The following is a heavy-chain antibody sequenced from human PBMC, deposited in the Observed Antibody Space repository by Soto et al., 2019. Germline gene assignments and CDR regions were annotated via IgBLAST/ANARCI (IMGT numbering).Heavy chain of an antibody. CDR1: GGTLSSYT. D-gene: IGHD6-19*01. CDR3: TRELLEAVAGTSFDY. J-gene: IGHJ4*02. Sequence: GASVKVSCKASGGTLSSYTISWVRQAPGQVLEWMGRIIPILGIANYAQKFQGRVTITADKSTSTAYMELSSLRSEDTAVYYCTRELLEAVAGTSFDYWGQGTLVTVSS. V-gene: IGHV1-69*04. CDR2: IIPILGIA.